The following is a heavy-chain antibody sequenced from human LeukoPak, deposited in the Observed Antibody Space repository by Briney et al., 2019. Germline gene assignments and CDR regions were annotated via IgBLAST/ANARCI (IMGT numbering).Heavy chain of an antibody. V-gene: IGHV1-18*01. J-gene: IGHJ4*02. CDR1: GYTFTSYG. CDR2: ISAYNGNK. D-gene: IGHD4-11*01. Sequence: ASVKASCKASGYTFTSYGISWVRQAPGQGLEWVGWISAYNGNKNYAQKLQGRVTMTTDTSTSTAYMELRSLRSDDTAVYYCARAVHYSPYSDYWGQGTLVTVSS. CDR3: ARAVHYSPYSDY.